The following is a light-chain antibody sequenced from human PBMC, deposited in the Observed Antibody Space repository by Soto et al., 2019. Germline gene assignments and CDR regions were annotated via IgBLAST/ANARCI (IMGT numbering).Light chain of an antibody. V-gene: IGKV3-11*01. Sequence: PGERAALSCRASQSVSSYLAWYQQKPGQAPRPLIYDASNRATGIPARFSGSGSETDFTLTISSLEAEDFAVYYCQQYRSSPWTFGQGTKVDI. CDR3: QQYRSSPWT. CDR2: DAS. CDR1: QSVSSY. J-gene: IGKJ1*01.